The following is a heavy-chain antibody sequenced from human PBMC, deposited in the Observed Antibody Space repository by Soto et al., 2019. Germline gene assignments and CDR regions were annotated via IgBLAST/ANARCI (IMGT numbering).Heavy chain of an antibody. V-gene: IGHV3-72*01. Sequence: LRLSCAGSGCTLSDHDIDWVRQAPGKGLEWVGRSRDKPQGYSTAYAASVKGRFTTTRDKSKNSVYLQMNSLNTEDTAVYYCVRTTHSSDSSGYTSCFDYWGQGTRVTVAS. CDR3: VRTTHSSDSSGYTSCFDY. CDR1: GCTLSDHD. D-gene: IGHD3-22*01. J-gene: IGHJ4*02. CDR2: SRDKPQGYST.